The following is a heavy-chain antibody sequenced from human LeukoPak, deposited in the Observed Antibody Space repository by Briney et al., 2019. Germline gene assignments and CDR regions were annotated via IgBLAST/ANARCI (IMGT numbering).Heavy chain of an antibody. Sequence: ASVKVSCKASGYTFTSYYMHWVRQAPGQGLEWMGIINPNSGGTNYAQKFQGRVTMTRDTSISTAYMELSRLRSDDTAVYYCAREHYNWNSADYWGQGTLVTVSS. V-gene: IGHV1-2*02. CDR1: GYTFTSYY. CDR2: INPNSGGT. CDR3: AREHYNWNSADY. J-gene: IGHJ4*02. D-gene: IGHD1-7*01.